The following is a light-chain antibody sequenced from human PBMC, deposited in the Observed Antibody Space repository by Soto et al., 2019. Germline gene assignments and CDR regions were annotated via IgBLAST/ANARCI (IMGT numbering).Light chain of an antibody. CDR1: QRINTSY. Sequence: EIVLTQSPGTLSLSPGERATLSCRASQRINTSYLAWYQQKPGQAPRLLISGTSIRATGIPDRFSGSGSGTDFTLTISRLESEDLAVYYCQQYGGSPRTFGQGTKVELK. CDR3: QQYGGSPRT. V-gene: IGKV3-20*01. J-gene: IGKJ1*01. CDR2: GTS.